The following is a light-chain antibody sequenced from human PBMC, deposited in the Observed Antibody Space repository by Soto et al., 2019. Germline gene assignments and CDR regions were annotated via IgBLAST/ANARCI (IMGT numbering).Light chain of an antibody. V-gene: IGKV1-12*01. Sequence: DIQMTQSPSSVSASVGDRVTITCRACQGISSWLSWYQQKPGKAPKLLIYAASRLQSGVPSRFSGSESGTAFNLSISILQPEDFATYYCQQATSFTLTLGLGTRLEIK. CDR3: QQATSFTLT. CDR1: QGISSW. J-gene: IGKJ5*01. CDR2: AAS.